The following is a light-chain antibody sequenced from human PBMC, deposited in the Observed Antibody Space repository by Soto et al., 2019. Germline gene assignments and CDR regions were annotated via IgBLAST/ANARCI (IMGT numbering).Light chain of an antibody. V-gene: IGKV3-15*01. Sequence: EIVMTQSPATLSVSPGGRATLSCRASQSVSSNLAWYQQKPGQAPRLLMYGASTRATGIPARFSGSGSGTEFTLTISSLQSEDFAVYYCQQYNNWPITFGQGTRLEIK. CDR2: GAS. CDR1: QSVSSN. CDR3: QQYNNWPIT. J-gene: IGKJ5*01.